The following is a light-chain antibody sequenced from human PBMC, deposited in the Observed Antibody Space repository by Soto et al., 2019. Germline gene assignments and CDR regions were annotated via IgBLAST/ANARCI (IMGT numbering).Light chain of an antibody. J-gene: IGKJ4*01. Sequence: EIVLTQSPTILSLSPGDRATLSCRASQSVGNSLAWYQQKPGQAPRLLVYDVSDRATGIPARFSGSGSGTDFTLTISSLETEDFAVYYCQQRSNWPTLSFGGGTKVDMK. CDR1: QSVGNS. CDR3: QQRSNWPTLS. CDR2: DVS. V-gene: IGKV3-11*01.